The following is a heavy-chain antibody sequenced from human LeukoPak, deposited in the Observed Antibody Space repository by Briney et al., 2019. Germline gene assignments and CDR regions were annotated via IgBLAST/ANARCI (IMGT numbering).Heavy chain of an antibody. CDR1: GGSFSGYY. V-gene: IGHV4-34*01. CDR2: INHSGST. Sequence: PSETLSLTCAVYGGSFSGYYWSWIRQPPGKGLEWIGEINHSGSTNYNPSLKSRVTISVDTSKNQFSLKLRSVTAADTAVYYCARFPPYGEMATMGRDYWGQGTLVTVSS. D-gene: IGHD5-24*01. J-gene: IGHJ4*02. CDR3: ARFPPYGEMATMGRDY.